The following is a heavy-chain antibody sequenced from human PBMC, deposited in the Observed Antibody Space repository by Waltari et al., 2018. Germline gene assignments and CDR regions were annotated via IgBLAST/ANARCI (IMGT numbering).Heavy chain of an antibody. D-gene: IGHD1-7*01. CDR3: AKDKIENYFDV. CDR1: GFTFDDYA. CDR2: ISWNSGSI. V-gene: IGHV3-9*01. Sequence: EVQLVESGGGLVQPGGSLRLSCAASGFTFDDYAMHWVRQAPGKGLEWVSGISWNSGSIGYADSVKGRFTISRDNAKNSLYLQMNSLRAEDTALYYCAKDKIENYFDVWGQGTTVTVSS. J-gene: IGHJ6*02.